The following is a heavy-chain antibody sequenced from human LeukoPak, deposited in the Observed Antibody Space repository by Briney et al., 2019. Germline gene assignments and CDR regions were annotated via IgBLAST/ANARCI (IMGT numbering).Heavy chain of an antibody. CDR1: GYTFTSYG. Sequence: ASVKVSCKASGYTFTSYGISWVRQAPGQGLEWMGWISAYNGNANYAQKLQGRVTMTTDTSTSTAYMELRSLRSDDTAVYYCAMEYYYDSSGYLRAFDIWGQGTMVTVSS. J-gene: IGHJ3*02. V-gene: IGHV1-18*01. D-gene: IGHD3-22*01. CDR3: AMEYYYDSSGYLRAFDI. CDR2: ISAYNGNA.